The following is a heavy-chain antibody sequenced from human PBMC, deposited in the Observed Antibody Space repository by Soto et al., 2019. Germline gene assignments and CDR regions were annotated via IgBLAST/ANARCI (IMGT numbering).Heavy chain of an antibody. V-gene: IGHV4-59*01. CDR1: GGSISSYY. CDR3: ARAREDTAMVTDWFDP. CDR2: IYYSGST. D-gene: IGHD5-18*01. Sequence: ETLSLTCTVSGGSISSYYWSWIRQPPGKGLEWIGYIYYSGSTNYNPSLKSRVTISVDTSKNQFSLKLSSVTAADTAVYYCARAREDTAMVTDWFDPWGQGTLVTVSS. J-gene: IGHJ5*02.